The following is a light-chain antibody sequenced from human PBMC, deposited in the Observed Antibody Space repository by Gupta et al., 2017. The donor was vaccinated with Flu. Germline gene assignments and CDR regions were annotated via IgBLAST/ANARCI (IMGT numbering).Light chain of an antibody. J-gene: IGLJ3*02. Sequence: QSVLTQPPSVSAAPGQKVTISCSGSSSNIGVNYVSWYQKFPGTAPNLLIYDNDKRPSGIPDRFSGSKSGTSATLGITGLQTGDEADYYCGTWDNSLDFRRVFGGGTKLTVL. CDR2: DND. CDR3: GTWDNSLDFRRV. V-gene: IGLV1-51*01. CDR1: SSNIGVNY.